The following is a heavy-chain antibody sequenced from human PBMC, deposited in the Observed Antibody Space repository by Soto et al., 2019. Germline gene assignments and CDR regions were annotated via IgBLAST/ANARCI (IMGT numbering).Heavy chain of an antibody. D-gene: IGHD5-12*01. V-gene: IGHV1-3*01. CDR2: LNAGNGNT. Sequence: QVQLVQSGAEVKKPGASVKVSCKASGYTFTSYAMHWVRQAPGQRLEWMGWLNAGNGNTKYSQKFQGRVTITRDTSASTAYMELSSLRSEDTAVYYCARETVWLRSWFDPWGQGTLVTVSS. CDR3: ARETVWLRSWFDP. CDR1: GYTFTSYA. J-gene: IGHJ5*02.